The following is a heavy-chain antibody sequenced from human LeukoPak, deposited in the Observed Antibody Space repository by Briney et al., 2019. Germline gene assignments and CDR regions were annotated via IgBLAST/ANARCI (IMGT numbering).Heavy chain of an antibody. Sequence: ASVQVSCKVSGYTLTELSMHWVRQAPGKGREWMGGFDPEDGETIYAQKFQGRVTMTEDTSTDTAYMELSSLRSEDTAVYYCATGPIGAPYGMDVWGQGTTVTVSS. D-gene: IGHD3-16*01. CDR2: FDPEDGET. J-gene: IGHJ6*02. V-gene: IGHV1-24*01. CDR1: GYTLTELS. CDR3: ATGPIGAPYGMDV.